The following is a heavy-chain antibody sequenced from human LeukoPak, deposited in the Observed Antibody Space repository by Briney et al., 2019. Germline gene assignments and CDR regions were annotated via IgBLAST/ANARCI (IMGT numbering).Heavy chain of an antibody. D-gene: IGHD2-15*01. V-gene: IGHV1-69*05. CDR1: GGTFSSYA. J-gene: IGHJ4*02. Sequence: GASAKVSCKASGGTFSSYAISWVRQAPGQGLEWMGGIIPIFGTANYAQKFQGRVTISTDESTSTAYMELSSLRSEDTAVYCCARGRRGYCSGGSCYSGFYYFDYWGQGTLVTVSS. CDR3: ARGRRGYCSGGSCYSGFYYFDY. CDR2: IIPIFGTA.